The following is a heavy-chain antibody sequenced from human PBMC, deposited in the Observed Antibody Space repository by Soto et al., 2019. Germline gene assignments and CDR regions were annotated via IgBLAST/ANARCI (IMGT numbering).Heavy chain of an antibody. CDR2: VSYHGTNK. CDR3: ARGLTYDSSGYFFDY. D-gene: IGHD3-22*01. J-gene: IGHJ4*02. V-gene: IGHV3-30*03. CDR1: GFTFSSYG. Sequence: VGSLRLSCAASGFTFSSYGMHWVRQAPGQGLGWVALVSYHGTNKYYGDSVNGRFTISRDNSKNTLYLQMNSLRAEDTAVYYCARGLTYDSSGYFFDYWGQGTMVT.